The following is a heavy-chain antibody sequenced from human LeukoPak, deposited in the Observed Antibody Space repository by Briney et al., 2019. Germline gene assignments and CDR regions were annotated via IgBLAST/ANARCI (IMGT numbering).Heavy chain of an antibody. Sequence: GGSLRLSGAASGLPFSSYAMSWVRQPPGKGLEWVSAISGSGGSTYYADSVKGRFTISRDNSENTLYLQMNSLRAEDTAVYYCAKRGRLDYWGQGTLVTVSS. CDR2: ISGSGGST. CDR1: GLPFSSYA. J-gene: IGHJ4*02. V-gene: IGHV3-23*01. D-gene: IGHD3-10*01. CDR3: AKRGRLDY.